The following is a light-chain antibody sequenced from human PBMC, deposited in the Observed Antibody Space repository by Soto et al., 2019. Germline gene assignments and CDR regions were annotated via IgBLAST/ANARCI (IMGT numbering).Light chain of an antibody. V-gene: IGKV1-5*01. CDR1: RSLSGR. CDR3: LQYSSHSWR. Sequence: IPMTQSASTLSASVGDRVTIXCRASRSLSGRFGWCKQKTGEAPKLLIFDDSSLNSGVQSRFSGSGSGTEFTLTISRLQPADVATYYCLQYSSHSWRFGQGTKV. J-gene: IGKJ1*01. CDR2: DDS.